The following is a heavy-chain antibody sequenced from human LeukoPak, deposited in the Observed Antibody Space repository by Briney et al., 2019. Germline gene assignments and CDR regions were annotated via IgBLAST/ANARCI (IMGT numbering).Heavy chain of an antibody. Sequence: GGSLRLSCAASGFTFSSYAMYWVRQAPGKGMEWVAFIRYDGSNTYYADSVKGRFTISRDTSKNTLYLQMNSLRAEDTALYYCAKDVRAYSSGYYPAGYSDYWGQGTLVTVSS. V-gene: IGHV3-30*02. CDR3: AKDVRAYSSGYYPAGYSDY. CDR2: IRYDGSNT. J-gene: IGHJ4*02. CDR1: GFTFSSYA. D-gene: IGHD5-18*01.